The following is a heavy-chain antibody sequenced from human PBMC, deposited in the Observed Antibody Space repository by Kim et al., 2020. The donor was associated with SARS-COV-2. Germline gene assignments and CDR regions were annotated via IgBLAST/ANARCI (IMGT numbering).Heavy chain of an antibody. CDR2: IDPSDSYT. CDR1: GYSFTSYW. V-gene: IGHV5-10-1*01. CDR3: ASRDDGSADY. D-gene: IGHD6-25*01. Sequence: GESLKISCKGSGYSFTSYWISWVRQMPGKGLEWMGRIDPSDSYTNYSPSFQGHVTISADKSISTAYLQWSSLKASDTAMYYCASRDDGSADYWGQGTLVTVSS. J-gene: IGHJ4*02.